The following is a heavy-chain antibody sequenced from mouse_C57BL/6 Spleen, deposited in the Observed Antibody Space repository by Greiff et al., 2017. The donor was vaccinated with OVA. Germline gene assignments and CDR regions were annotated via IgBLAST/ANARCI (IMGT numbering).Heavy chain of an antibody. D-gene: IGHD1-1*01. Sequence: QVQLQQPGAELVRPGTSVKLSCQASGYTFTSYWMHWVKQRPGQGLEWIGVIDPSDSYTNYNQKFKGKATLTVDTSSSTAYMQLSSLTSEDSAVYYCARKGTTVAPDYWGQGTTLTVSS. J-gene: IGHJ2*01. CDR2: IDPSDSYT. CDR1: GYTFTSYW. V-gene: IGHV1-59*01. CDR3: ARKGTTVAPDY.